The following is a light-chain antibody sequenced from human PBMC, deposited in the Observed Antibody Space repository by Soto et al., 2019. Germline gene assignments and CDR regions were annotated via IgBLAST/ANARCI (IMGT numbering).Light chain of an antibody. CDR1: SSNIGSNT. V-gene: IGLV1-44*01. J-gene: IGLJ2*01. CDR3: AAWDDSLKVVV. Sequence: QSVLTQPPSASGTPGQRVTISCSGSSSNIGSNTVNWYQQLPGTAPKLLIYSNNQRPSGVPDRFSGSKSGTSASLAISGLQSEDEADYYCAAWDDSLKVVVFGGGTKVTVL. CDR2: SNN.